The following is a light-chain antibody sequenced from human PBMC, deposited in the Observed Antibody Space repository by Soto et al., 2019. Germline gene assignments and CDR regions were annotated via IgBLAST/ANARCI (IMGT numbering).Light chain of an antibody. CDR3: SSYKDTKSLV. J-gene: IGLJ1*01. V-gene: IGLV2-8*01. Sequence: QSALTQSPSASGSPGQSVTISCTGTSSDIGGYNSVSWYQQHPGKAPKVMIYDVTKQPSGVPDRFSGSKSGNTASLTVSALQDEDEADYYCSSYKDTKSLVFGTGTKVTV. CDR1: SSDIGGYNS. CDR2: DVT.